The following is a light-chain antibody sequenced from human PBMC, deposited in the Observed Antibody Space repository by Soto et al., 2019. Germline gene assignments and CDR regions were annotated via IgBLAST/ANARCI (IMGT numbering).Light chain of an antibody. Sequence: QSALTQPASVSGSPGQSITISCTGTSSDIGNYDFVSWYQQVPGTAPKAMIYEVSSRPSGVSNRFSGSKSGNTASLTISGLQAEDEAYYYCSSYTTSTSFILFGGGTNLTVL. CDR3: SSYTTSTSFIL. CDR1: SSDIGNYDF. V-gene: IGLV2-14*01. CDR2: EVS. J-gene: IGLJ2*01.